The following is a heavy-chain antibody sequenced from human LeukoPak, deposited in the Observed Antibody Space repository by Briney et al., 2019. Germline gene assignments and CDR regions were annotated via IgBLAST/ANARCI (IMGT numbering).Heavy chain of an antibody. J-gene: IGHJ4*02. CDR3: ARDRHWTNDWVFDY. Sequence: GKSLRLSCAASGFTFSSYEMNWVRQAPGKGLEWVSAISGSGGGTYYADSVKGRFTISRDNSKNTLYLQMNSLRAEDTAVYYCARDRHWTNDWVFDYWGQGTLVTVSS. CDR1: GFTFSSYE. CDR2: ISGSGGGT. V-gene: IGHV3-23*01. D-gene: IGHD1/OR15-1a*01.